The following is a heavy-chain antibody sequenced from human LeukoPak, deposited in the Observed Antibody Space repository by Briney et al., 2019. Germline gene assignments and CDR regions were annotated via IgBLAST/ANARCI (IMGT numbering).Heavy chain of an antibody. V-gene: IGHV3-23*01. CDR3: AKAHGYSSGWYLNPPHAWFDP. CDR1: GFTFSSYA. D-gene: IGHD6-19*01. J-gene: IGHJ5*02. CDR2: ISGSGGST. Sequence: GGSLRLSCAASGFTFSSYAMSWVRQAPGKGLEWVSAISGSGGSTYYADSVKGRFTISRDNSKNTLYLQMNSLRAEDTAVYYCAKAHGYSSGWYLNPPHAWFDPWGQGTLVTVSS.